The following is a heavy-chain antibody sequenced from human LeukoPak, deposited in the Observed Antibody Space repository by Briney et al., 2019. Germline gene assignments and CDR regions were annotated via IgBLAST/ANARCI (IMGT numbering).Heavy chain of an antibody. CDR3: ARGPLGSWFGELLHCFDY. D-gene: IGHD3-10*01. J-gene: IGHJ4*02. V-gene: IGHV1-2*02. CDR2: INPNSGGT. Sequence: ASVKVSCKASGHTFTGYYMHWVRQAPGQGLEWMGWINPNSGGTNYAQKFQGRVTMTRDTSISTAYMELSRLRSDDTAVYYCARGPLGSWFGELLHCFDYWGQGTLVTVSS. CDR1: GHTFTGYY.